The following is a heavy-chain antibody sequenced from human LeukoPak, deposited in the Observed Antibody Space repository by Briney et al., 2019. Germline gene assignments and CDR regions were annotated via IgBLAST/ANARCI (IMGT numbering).Heavy chain of an antibody. Sequence: SQTLSLTCTVSGGSISSSSYYWGWIRQPPGKGLEWIGSIYYSGSTYYNPSLKSRVTISVDTSKNQFFLKLSSVTAADTAVYYCARGVSYDFWSGTTLYYFDYWGQGTLVTVSS. D-gene: IGHD3-3*01. CDR3: ARGVSYDFWSGTTLYYFDY. J-gene: IGHJ4*02. CDR1: GGSISSSSYY. CDR2: IYYSGST. V-gene: IGHV4-39*01.